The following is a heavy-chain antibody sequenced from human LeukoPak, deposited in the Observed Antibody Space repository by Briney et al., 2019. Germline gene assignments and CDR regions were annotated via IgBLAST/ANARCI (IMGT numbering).Heavy chain of an antibody. J-gene: IGHJ6*03. V-gene: IGHV4-39*07. D-gene: IGHD6-25*01. CDR3: ARDGTPNFGSGWVYMDV. Sequence: SETLSLTCTVSGGSISSSSYYWGWIRQPPGKGLEWIGSIYYSGSTYYNPSLKSRVTISVDTSKNQFSLKLSSVTAADTAVYYCARDGTPNFGSGWVYMDVWGEGATVTISS. CDR2: IYYSGST. CDR1: GGSISSSSYY.